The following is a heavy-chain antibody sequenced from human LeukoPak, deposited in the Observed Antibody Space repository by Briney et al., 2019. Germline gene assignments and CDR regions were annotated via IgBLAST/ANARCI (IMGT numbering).Heavy chain of an antibody. CDR2: INPNSGGT. CDR3: ARGIAVAGTPPFDY. D-gene: IGHD6-19*01. V-gene: IGHV1-2*02. CDR1: GYTFIGYY. Sequence: ASVKVSCKASGYTFIGYYMHWVRQAPGQGLEWMGWINPNSGGTNYAQKFQGRVTMTRDTSISTAYMELSRLRSDDTAVYYCARGIAVAGTPPFDYWGQGTLVTVSS. J-gene: IGHJ4*02.